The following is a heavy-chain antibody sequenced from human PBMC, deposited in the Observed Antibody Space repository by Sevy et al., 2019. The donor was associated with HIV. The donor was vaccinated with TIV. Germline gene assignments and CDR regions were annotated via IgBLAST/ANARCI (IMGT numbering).Heavy chain of an antibody. V-gene: IGHV3-48*03. CDR3: AGDLPPSATTVAHFDY. CDR2: ISSSSSTI. CDR1: GFMFSSYE. D-gene: IGHD4-17*01. Sequence: GGSLRLSCAASGFMFSSYEMNRVRQAPGKGLEWILYISSSSSTIYYADSVKGRFTISRDNAKNSLYLQMNSLRTDDTAVYYCAGDLPPSATTVAHFDYWGPGTLVTVSS. J-gene: IGHJ4*02.